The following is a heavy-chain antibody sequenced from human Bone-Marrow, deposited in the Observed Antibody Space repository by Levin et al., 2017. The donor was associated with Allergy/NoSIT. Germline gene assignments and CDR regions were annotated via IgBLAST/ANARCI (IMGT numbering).Heavy chain of an antibody. V-gene: IGHV4-61*09. D-gene: IGHD2-21*01. CDR3: ARVLQYSYYYTDV. CDR2: SYTSGNI. Sequence: ASETLSLTCTVSGVSITSGSYYWSWIRQPAGKGLEWIGHSYTSGNITYNPPLKSRVTISLDTSKNQFSLKLRSVTAADTAVYYCARVLQYSYYYTDVWGKGTMVTVSS. J-gene: IGHJ6*03. CDR1: GVSITSGSYY.